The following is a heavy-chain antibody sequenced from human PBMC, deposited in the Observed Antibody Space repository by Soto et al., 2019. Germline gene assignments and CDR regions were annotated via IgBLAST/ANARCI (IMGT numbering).Heavy chain of an antibody. D-gene: IGHD3-10*01. CDR3: SRDLTASGTYAVDY. CDR1: GFSLSDHS. CDR2: SRNKANSYTT. Sequence: EVQLVESGGGLVQPGGSLRLSCTASGFSLSDHSVDWVRQAPGKGLEWVGRSRNKANSYTTEYAASVRGTFTISRDDSRNSLYLKMDSLKTEETAVYYCSRDLTASGTYAVDYWGQGTLVPVSS. V-gene: IGHV3-72*01. J-gene: IGHJ4*02.